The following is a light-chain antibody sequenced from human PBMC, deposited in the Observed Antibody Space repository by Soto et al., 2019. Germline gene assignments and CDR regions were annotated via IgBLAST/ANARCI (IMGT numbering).Light chain of an antibody. V-gene: IGKV3-20*01. CDR1: QIVSTNW. J-gene: IGKJ1*01. CDR3: QQYDSSWT. CDR2: DAS. Sequence: MVLTQSPGTLSLSPGERATLSCRASQIVSTNWLAWYQQKPGQAPILLIYDASRRATGIPDRLSGSGYGTDFTLTISRLEPEDFAVYYCQQYDSSWTFGQGTQVEIK.